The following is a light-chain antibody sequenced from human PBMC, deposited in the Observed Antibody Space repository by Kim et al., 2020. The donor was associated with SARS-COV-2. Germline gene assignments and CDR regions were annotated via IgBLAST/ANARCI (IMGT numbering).Light chain of an antibody. Sequence: QSALTQPASVSGSPGQSITISCTGTSSDVGAYNSVSWYQQYPGKAPRLMIYDVTNRPSGVSNRFSGSKSGNTASLTISGLQAEDEADYYCCSYTRSITYVFGTGTKVTVL. CDR3: CSYTRSITYV. CDR1: SSDVGAYNS. CDR2: DVT. J-gene: IGLJ1*01. V-gene: IGLV2-14*03.